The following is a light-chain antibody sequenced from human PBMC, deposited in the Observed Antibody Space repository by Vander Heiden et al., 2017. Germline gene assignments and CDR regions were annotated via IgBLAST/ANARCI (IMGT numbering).Light chain of an antibody. CDR3: ISYAGISHVV. V-gene: IGLV2-23*01. J-gene: IGLJ2*01. CDR1: SSDVGSYNL. CDR2: EGS. Sequence: QYAMTQPASVSGSHGQSITNSCTGTSSDVGSYNLCSYDHQHPGKAPKLMIYEGSKRPAGVSNRFSVSKSVNTASRTISELQAEVEADYYCISYAGISHVVFGGGTKLTVL.